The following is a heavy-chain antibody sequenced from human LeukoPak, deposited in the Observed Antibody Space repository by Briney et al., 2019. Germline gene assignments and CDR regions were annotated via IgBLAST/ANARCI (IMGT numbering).Heavy chain of an antibody. J-gene: IGHJ4*02. CDR1: GFTFTSSA. D-gene: IGHD3-22*01. CDR2: IVVGSGNT. CDR3: AAAYYYDSSGYYNY. V-gene: IGHV1-58*02. Sequence: ASVKVSCKASGFTFTSSAMQWVRQARGQRLEWIGWIVVGSGNTNYAQKFQERVTITRDMSTSTAYMELSSLRSEDTAVYYCAAAYYYDSSGYYNYWGQGTLVTVSS.